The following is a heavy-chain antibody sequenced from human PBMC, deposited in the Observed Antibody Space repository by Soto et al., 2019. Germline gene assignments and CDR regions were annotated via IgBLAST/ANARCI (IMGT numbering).Heavy chain of an antibody. CDR2: IYHSGST. Sequence: QVQLQESGPGLVKPSGTLSLTCAVSGGSISSSNWWSWVRQPPGKGLEWIGEIYHSGSTNYNPSLKMRVTISVDKSKNQSSMKLSSVTAADTAVYYCAREEGVAEAFDDWGQGTLVTVSS. D-gene: IGHD6-13*01. V-gene: IGHV4-4*02. CDR1: GGSISSSNW. CDR3: AREEGVAEAFDD. J-gene: IGHJ4*02.